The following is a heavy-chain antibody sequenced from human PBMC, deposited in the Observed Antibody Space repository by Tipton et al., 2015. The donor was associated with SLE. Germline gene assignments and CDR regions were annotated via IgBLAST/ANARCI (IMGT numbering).Heavy chain of an antibody. CDR3: ARGQPGYYDFWSGDPS. Sequence: LRLSCAVYGGSFSGYYWSRIRQPPGKGLEWIGEINHSGSTNYNPSLKSRVTISVDTSKNQFSLKLSSVTAADTAVYYCARGQPGYYDFWSGDPSGGQGTLVTVSS. CDR2: INHSGST. V-gene: IGHV4-34*01. CDR1: GGSFSGYY. J-gene: IGHJ4*02. D-gene: IGHD3-3*01.